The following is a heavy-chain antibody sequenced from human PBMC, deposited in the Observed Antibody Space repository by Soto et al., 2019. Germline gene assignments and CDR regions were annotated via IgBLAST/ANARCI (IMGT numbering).Heavy chain of an antibody. CDR2: IIPIFGVA. Sequence: QVQLVQSGAEVKKPGSSVKVSCKASGGTFRNYAISWVRQAPGQGLEWMGGIIPIFGVANSAPKFQGRVPITADESPSTAYMELKSLTSEATAVYYCARDHPPRHNDRPTYNWFDPWGQGPLVTVSS. V-gene: IGHV1-69*01. J-gene: IGHJ5*02. CDR1: GGTFRNYA. CDR3: ARDHPPRHNDRPTYNWFDP. D-gene: IGHD1-1*01.